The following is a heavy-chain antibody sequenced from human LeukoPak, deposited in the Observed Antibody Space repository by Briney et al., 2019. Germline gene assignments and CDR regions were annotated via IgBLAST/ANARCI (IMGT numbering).Heavy chain of an antibody. CDR1: GYTFTSYG. CDR3: AVNFWSGYYPYYYGMDV. D-gene: IGHD3-3*01. J-gene: IGHJ6*02. CDR2: ISAYNGNT. Sequence: ASVKVSCKASGYTFTSYGISWVRQAPGQGLEWMGWISAYNGNTNYAQKLQGRVTMTTDTSTGTAYMELRSLRSDDTAVYYCAVNFWSGYYPYYYGMDVWGQGTTVTVSS. V-gene: IGHV1-18*01.